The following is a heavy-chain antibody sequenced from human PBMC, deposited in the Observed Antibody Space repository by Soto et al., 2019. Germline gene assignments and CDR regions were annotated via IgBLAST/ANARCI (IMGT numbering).Heavy chain of an antibody. CDR1: GFTFSSYG. D-gene: IGHD1-26*01. Sequence: QVQLVESGGGVVQPGRSLRLSCAASGFTFSSYGMHWVRQAPGKGLEWVAVISYDGSNKYYADSVKGRFTISRDNSKNTLNLQMNSLRAEDTAVYCCAKDQGSGSTPGYFDLWGRGTLVTVSS. CDR3: AKDQGSGSTPGYFDL. J-gene: IGHJ2*01. V-gene: IGHV3-30*18. CDR2: ISYDGSNK.